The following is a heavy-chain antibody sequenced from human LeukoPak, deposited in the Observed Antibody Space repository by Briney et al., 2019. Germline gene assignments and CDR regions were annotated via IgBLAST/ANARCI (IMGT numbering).Heavy chain of an antibody. CDR3: ARHHPEVIYSYGFVFDY. CDR1: GGSVSSGSYY. CDR2: IYYSGST. D-gene: IGHD5-18*01. Sequence: SETLSLTCTVSGGSVSSGSYYWSWIRQPPGKGLEWIGYIYYSGSTYYNPSLKSRVTISVDTSKNQFSLKLSSVTAADTAVYYCARHHPEVIYSYGFVFDYWGQGTLVTVSS. V-gene: IGHV4-61*01. J-gene: IGHJ4*02.